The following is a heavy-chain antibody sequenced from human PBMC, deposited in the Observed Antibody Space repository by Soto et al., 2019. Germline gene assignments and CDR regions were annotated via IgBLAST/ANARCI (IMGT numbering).Heavy chain of an antibody. CDR1: ADSLGSNVW. D-gene: IGHD2-15*01. CDR3: ARDAALPGEADRFDY. Sequence: LSLTCDVSADSLGSNVWWSWVRQPPGKGLEWIGEVYHNGLTDYNPSLRGRATMSADMSKNQFSLRVTSVTDADTAIYYYARDAALPGEADRFDYWGQGALVTVSS. V-gene: IGHV4-4*02. CDR2: VYHNGLT. J-gene: IGHJ4*02.